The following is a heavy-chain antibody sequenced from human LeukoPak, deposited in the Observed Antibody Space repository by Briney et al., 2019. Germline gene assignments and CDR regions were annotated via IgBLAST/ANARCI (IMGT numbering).Heavy chain of an antibody. D-gene: IGHD6-19*01. CDR3: IVFAVTGTLGFDY. V-gene: IGHV3-30*04. Sequence: PGGSLRLSCAASGFTFSSYAMHWVRQAPGKGLEWVAVISCDGSNKYYADSVKGRFTISRDNAKNSLSLQMNSLRAEDTAVYYCIVFAVTGTLGFDYWGQGTLVTVSS. J-gene: IGHJ4*02. CDR2: ISCDGSNK. CDR1: GFTFSSYA.